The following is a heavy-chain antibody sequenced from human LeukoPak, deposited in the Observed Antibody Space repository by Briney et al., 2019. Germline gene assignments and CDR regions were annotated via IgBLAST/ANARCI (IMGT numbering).Heavy chain of an antibody. D-gene: IGHD1-26*01. CDR1: GYSISSGYY. V-gene: IGHV4-38-2*02. CDR3: ARAGRWEGRPHAFDI. J-gene: IGHJ3*02. Sequence: SETLSLTCTVSGYSISSGYYWGWIRQPPGKGLEWIGSIYHSGSTNYNPSLKSRVTISVGTSKSQFSLKLTSVTAADTALYYCARAGRWEGRPHAFDIWGRGTMVTVSS. CDR2: IYHSGST.